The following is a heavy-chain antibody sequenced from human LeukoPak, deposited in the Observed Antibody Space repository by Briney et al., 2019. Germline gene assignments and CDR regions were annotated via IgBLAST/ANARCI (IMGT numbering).Heavy chain of an antibody. J-gene: IGHJ3*02. CDR1: GYTFTSYY. CDR2: INPSGGST. CDR3: ARAYSGSYKPHAFDI. D-gene: IGHD1-26*01. Sequence: ASVKVSCKASGYTFTSYYMHWVRQAPGQGLEWMGIINPSGGSTSYAQKFQGRVTMTRDTSTSTVYMELSSLRSEDTAVYYCARAYSGSYKPHAFDIWGQGTMVTVSS. V-gene: IGHV1-46*01.